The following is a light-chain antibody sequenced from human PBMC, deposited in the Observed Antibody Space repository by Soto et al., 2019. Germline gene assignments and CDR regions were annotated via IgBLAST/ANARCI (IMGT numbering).Light chain of an antibody. J-gene: IGLJ3*02. CDR3: QSYDSRLRDWV. CDR1: SSNIGAGYD. Sequence: QAVVTQPPSVSGAPGQRVTISCTGSSSNIGAGYDVHWYQQLPGTAPKLLIYGNSNRPSGVPDRFSGSKSGTSASLAITGLQAEDEADYYCQSYDSRLRDWVFGGRTKLTVL. V-gene: IGLV1-40*01. CDR2: GNS.